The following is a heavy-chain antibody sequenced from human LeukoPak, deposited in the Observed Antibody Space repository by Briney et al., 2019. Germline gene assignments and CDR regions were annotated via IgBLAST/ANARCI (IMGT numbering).Heavy chain of an antibody. Sequence: SETLSLTCTVSGGSISSGGYYWSWIRQHPGKGLEWIGYIYYSGSTYYNPSLKSRVTISVDTSKNQFSLKLSSVTAADTAVYYCARQTVPDFWSVNWFDPWGQGTLVTVSS. V-gene: IGHV4-31*03. CDR3: ARQTVPDFWSVNWFDP. CDR1: GGSISSGGYY. J-gene: IGHJ5*02. D-gene: IGHD3-3*01. CDR2: IYYSGST.